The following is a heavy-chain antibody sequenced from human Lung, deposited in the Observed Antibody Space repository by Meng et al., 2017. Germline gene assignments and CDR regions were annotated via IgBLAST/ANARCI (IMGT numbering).Heavy chain of an antibody. CDR1: GGSFSGYY. CDR2: INHSGST. D-gene: IGHD1/OR15-1a*01. CDR3: ARPKQANWYFDL. J-gene: IGHJ2*01. V-gene: IGHV4-34*01. Sequence: VRHGWAGLLRHPETRPLTCAVYGGSFSGYYWSWIRQPPGKGLEWIGEINHSGSTNYNPSLKSRVTISVDTSKNQFSLKLSSVTAADTAVYYCARPKQANWYFDLWGRGTLVTVSS.